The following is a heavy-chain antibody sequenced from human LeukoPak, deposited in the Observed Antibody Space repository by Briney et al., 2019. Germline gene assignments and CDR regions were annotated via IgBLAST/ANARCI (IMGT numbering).Heavy chain of an antibody. CDR3: ARGAVAGTPPIDY. CDR1: GFTFSSHE. D-gene: IGHD6-19*01. Sequence: GGSLRLSCVASGFTFSSHEMNWVRQTPGKGLEWVSYISSSGTIMYYADSVKGRFTISRDNAKNSLYLQMNSLSVEDTALYYCARGAVAGTPPIDYWGQGTLVTVSS. V-gene: IGHV3-48*03. J-gene: IGHJ4*02. CDR2: ISSSGTIM.